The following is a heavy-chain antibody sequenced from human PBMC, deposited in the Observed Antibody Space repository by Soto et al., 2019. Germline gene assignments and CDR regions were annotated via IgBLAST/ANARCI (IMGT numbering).Heavy chain of an antibody. V-gene: IGHV4-31*02. CDR3: ASLYGDYADRPGDNWFDP. CDR1: GGSISSGGYY. D-gene: IGHD4-17*01. CDR2: IYYSGST. J-gene: IGHJ5*02. Sequence: SETLSLTWTVAGGSISSGGYYWSWIRQHPGKGLEWIGYIYYSGSTYYNPSLKSRVTISVDTSKNQFSLKLSSVTAADTAVYYCASLYGDYADRPGDNWFDPWGQGTLVTVSS.